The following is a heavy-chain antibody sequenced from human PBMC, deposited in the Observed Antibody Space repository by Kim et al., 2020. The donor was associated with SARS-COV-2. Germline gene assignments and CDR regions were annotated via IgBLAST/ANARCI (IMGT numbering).Heavy chain of an antibody. CDR1: GYTFTSYA. V-gene: IGHV1-3*01. Sequence: ASVKVSCKASGYTFTSYAMHWVRQAPGQRLEWMGWINAGNGNTKYSQKFQGRVTITRDTSASTAYMELSSLRSEDTAVYYCARGGMTTVVKVLDYWGQGTLVTVSS. D-gene: IGHD4-17*01. CDR2: INAGNGNT. J-gene: IGHJ4*02. CDR3: ARGGMTTVVKVLDY.